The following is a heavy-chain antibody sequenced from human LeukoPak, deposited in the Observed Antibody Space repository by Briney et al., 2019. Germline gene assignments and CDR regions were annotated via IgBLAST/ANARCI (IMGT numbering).Heavy chain of an antibody. CDR3: ARDYYGSGSPDGWFDP. V-gene: IGHV1-69*13. CDR1: GGTFSSYA. D-gene: IGHD3-10*01. J-gene: IGHJ5*02. Sequence: GASVKVSCKASGGTFSSYAISWARQAPGQGLEWMGGIIPIFGTANYAQKFQGRVTITADESTSTAYMELSSLRSEDTAVYYCARDYYGSGSPDGWFDPWGQGTLVTVSS. CDR2: IIPIFGTA.